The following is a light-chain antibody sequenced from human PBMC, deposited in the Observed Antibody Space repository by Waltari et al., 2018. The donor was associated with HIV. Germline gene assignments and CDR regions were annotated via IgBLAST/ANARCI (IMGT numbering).Light chain of an antibody. CDR3: QSYDSSIRYV. Sequence: FMLTQPRSVSESPGKTLAISCTRSSGSIASNYVRWYQQRPGSPPTTVIYEDSQRPSGVPDRFSGSIDSSSNSASLTISGLETEDEADYYCQSYDSSIRYVLGTGTTVTVL. CDR1: SGSIASNY. J-gene: IGLJ1*01. V-gene: IGLV6-57*01. CDR2: EDS.